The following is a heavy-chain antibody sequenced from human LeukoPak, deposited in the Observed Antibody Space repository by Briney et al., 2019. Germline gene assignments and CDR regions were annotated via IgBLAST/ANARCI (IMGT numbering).Heavy chain of an antibody. V-gene: IGHV4-39*07. CDR3: ARDQTDFDHWHYGMDV. Sequence: SETLSLTCTVSGGSISSSSYYWGWIRQPPGKGLEWIGSIYYSGSTYYNPSLKSRVTISVDTSKNQFSLKLSSVTAADTAVYYCARDQTDFDHWHYGMDVWGQGTTVTVSS. J-gene: IGHJ6*02. CDR1: GGSISSSSYY. CDR2: IYYSGST. D-gene: IGHD3/OR15-3a*01.